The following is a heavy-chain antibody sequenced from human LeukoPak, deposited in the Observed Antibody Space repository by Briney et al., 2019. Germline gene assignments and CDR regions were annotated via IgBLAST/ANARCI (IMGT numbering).Heavy chain of an antibody. D-gene: IGHD3-9*01. Sequence: ASVKVSCKASGYTFTGYYMHWVRQAPGQGLEWMGWINPNSGGTNYAQKFQGRVTMTRDTSISTAYMELSTLTSDDTAVYFCAKDPRNILTGDYDDFDIWGQGTMVIVSS. CDR3: AKDPRNILTGDYDDFDI. CDR2: INPNSGGT. CDR1: GYTFTGYY. J-gene: IGHJ3*02. V-gene: IGHV1-2*02.